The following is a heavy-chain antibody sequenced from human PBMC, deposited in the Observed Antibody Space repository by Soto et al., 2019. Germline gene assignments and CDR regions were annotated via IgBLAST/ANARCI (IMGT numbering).Heavy chain of an antibody. D-gene: IGHD6-19*01. CDR3: ARSPGIAVAGGNWSDP. V-gene: IGHV3-33*01. Sequence: GGSLRLSCAASGFTFSSYVMHWVRQAPGKGLEWVAVIWYDGSNKYYADSVKGRFTISRDNSKNTLYLQMNSLRAEDTAVYYCARSPGIAVAGGNWSDPWGQGTLVTVSS. J-gene: IGHJ5*02. CDR1: GFTFSSYV. CDR2: IWYDGSNK.